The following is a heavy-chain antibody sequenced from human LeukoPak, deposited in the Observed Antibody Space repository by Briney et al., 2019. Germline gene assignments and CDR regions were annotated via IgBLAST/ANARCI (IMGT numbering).Heavy chain of an antibody. Sequence: GGSLRLSCAASGFTFDDYAMHWVRQAPGKGLEWVSGISWDSGSIGYADSVKGRFTISRDNAKNSLYLQMNSLRAEDTALYYCAKGYAVAGFAFDIWGQGTMVTVSS. J-gene: IGHJ3*02. V-gene: IGHV3-9*01. CDR3: AKGYAVAGFAFDI. CDR1: GFTFDDYA. D-gene: IGHD6-19*01. CDR2: ISWDSGSI.